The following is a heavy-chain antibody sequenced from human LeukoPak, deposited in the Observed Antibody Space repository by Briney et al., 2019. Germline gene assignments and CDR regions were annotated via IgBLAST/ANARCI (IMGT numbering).Heavy chain of an antibody. V-gene: IGHV3-23*01. D-gene: IGHD4-11*01. CDR2: ISGSGGTT. CDR1: GFTFSSYA. CDR3: AKLGQELRGNYFDY. Sequence: GGSLRLSCAASGFTFSSYAMSWVRQAPGKGLEWVSTISGSGGTTYYADSVKGRFTISRDNSKNTLYLQMNSLRAEDTAIYYCAKLGQELRGNYFDYWGQGTLVTVSS. J-gene: IGHJ4*02.